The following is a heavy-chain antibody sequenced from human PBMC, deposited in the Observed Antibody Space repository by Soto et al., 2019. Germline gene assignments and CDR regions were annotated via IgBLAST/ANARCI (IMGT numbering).Heavy chain of an antibody. CDR1: GYSFSTYW. CDR2: IYPGDSDT. CDR3: ARRGYSYGDLDY. D-gene: IGHD5-18*01. J-gene: IGHJ4*02. V-gene: IGHV5-51*01. Sequence: GESLKLSCKGSGYSFSTYWIGWVRQMPGKGLEWMGIIYPGDSDTRYSPSFQGQVTILVDKSISTAYLQWSSLKASDTAMYYCARRGYSYGDLDYWGQGTLVTVSS.